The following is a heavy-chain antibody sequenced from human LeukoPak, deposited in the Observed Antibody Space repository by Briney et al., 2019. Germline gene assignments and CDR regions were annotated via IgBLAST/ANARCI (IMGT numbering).Heavy chain of an antibody. J-gene: IGHJ1*01. D-gene: IGHD4-17*01. CDR2: ISGSGGYT. V-gene: IGHV3-23*01. CDR1: EFSFSSNA. Sequence: GGSLRLSCAASEFSFSSNAMSWVRQAPGKGLEWVSGISGSGGYTFYADSVKGRFTISRDNSKNTLYLQMNSLRAEDTAVYYCAKAYGDSGGFFQHWGQGTVGTVSS. CDR3: AKAYGDSGGFFQH.